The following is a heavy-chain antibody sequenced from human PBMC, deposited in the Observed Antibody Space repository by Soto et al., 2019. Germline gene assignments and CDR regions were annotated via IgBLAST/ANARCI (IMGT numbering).Heavy chain of an antibody. V-gene: IGHV4-61*01. D-gene: IGHD3-10*01. CDR2: IYYSGST. CDR1: GGSVSSGNYF. J-gene: IGHJ6*02. CDR3: ARSPNYYYYGFDV. Sequence: SETLSLTCTVSGGSVSSGNYFWSWLRQSPGKRLEWIAYIYYSGSTNYNPSRKSRATISVDTSKSQVSLTLTSMTAADAALYYCARSPNYYYYGFDVWGHGTAVTGSS.